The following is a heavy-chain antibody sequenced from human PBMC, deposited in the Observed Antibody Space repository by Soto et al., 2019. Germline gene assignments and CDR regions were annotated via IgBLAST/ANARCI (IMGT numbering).Heavy chain of an antibody. CDR1: GFSFTGYY. V-gene: IGHV1-2*02. J-gene: IGHJ5*02. CDR2: INAHSGGT. CDR3: AKDLTRQLAYWLDP. Sequence: ASVKVSCKASGFSFTGYYIHWLRQAPGQGLEWMGWINAHSGGTEYAQKFQGRVTLTRDTSIATAYLTLTSLTSDDTALYYCAKDLTRQLAYWLDPWGQGAQVTVSS. D-gene: IGHD6-6*01.